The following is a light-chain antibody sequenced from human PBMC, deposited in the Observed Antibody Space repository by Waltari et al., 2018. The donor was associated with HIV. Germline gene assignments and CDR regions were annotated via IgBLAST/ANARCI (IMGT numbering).Light chain of an antibody. J-gene: IGLJ2*01. CDR2: EGS. V-gene: IGLV2-23*01. Sequence: QSALTQFASVSGSPGQSITISCTGTSSDVGNYNPVSWYQQHPGKAPKLMIYEGSKRPSGVSTRFSGSKSGNTASLTISGLQAEDEADYYCCSYANSSTVFGGGTKVTVL. CDR1: SSDVGNYNP. CDR3: CSYANSSTV.